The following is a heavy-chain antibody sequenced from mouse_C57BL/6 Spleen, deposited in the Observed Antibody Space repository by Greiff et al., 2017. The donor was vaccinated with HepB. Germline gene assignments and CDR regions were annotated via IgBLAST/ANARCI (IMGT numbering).Heavy chain of an antibody. CDR3: TSDGFHFDY. J-gene: IGHJ2*01. Sequence: VQLQQSGAELVRPGASVTLSCKASGYTFTDYEMHWVKQTPVHGLEWIGAIDPETGGTAYNQKFKGKAILTADKSSSTAYMELRSLTSEDSAVYYCTSDGFHFDYWGQGTTLTVSS. CDR1: GYTFTDYE. D-gene: IGHD2-3*01. V-gene: IGHV1-15*01. CDR2: IDPETGGT.